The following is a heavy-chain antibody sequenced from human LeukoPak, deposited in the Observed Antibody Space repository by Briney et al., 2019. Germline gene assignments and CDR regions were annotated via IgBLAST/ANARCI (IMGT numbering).Heavy chain of an antibody. CDR1: GGSFSGYY. V-gene: IGHV4-34*01. D-gene: IGHD4-17*01. Sequence: PSETLSLTCAVYGGSFSGYYWSWIRQPPGKGLEWIGEINHSGSTNYNPSLKSRVTISVDTSKNQFSLKLSSVTAADTAVYYCAREPLETTVTTWGPGGYYYGMDVWGQGTTVTVSS. CDR3: AREPLETTVTTWGPGGYYYGMDV. CDR2: INHSGST. J-gene: IGHJ6*02.